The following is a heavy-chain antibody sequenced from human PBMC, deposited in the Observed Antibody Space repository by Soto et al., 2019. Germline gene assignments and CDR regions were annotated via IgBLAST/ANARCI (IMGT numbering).Heavy chain of an antibody. J-gene: IGHJ3*01. V-gene: IGHV3-23*01. Sequence: EVQLLESGGGLVQPGGSLRLSCAASGFTFSNYAMSWVRQAPGKGLEWVSVISGSGGSTYYADSVKGRFTISRDNSKNKLYLQMNSLRADDTAVYYCAKWVWSDTSGFYYDAFDLWGQGTMVTVSS. CDR3: AKWVWSDTSGFYYDAFDL. CDR1: GFTFSNYA. CDR2: ISGSGGST. D-gene: IGHD3-22*01.